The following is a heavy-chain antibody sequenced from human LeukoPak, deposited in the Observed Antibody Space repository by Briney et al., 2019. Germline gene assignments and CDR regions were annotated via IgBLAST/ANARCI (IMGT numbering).Heavy chain of an antibody. CDR3: ARGWAELQA. D-gene: IGHD1-26*01. CDR2: IYYSGST. V-gene: IGHV4-39*01. Sequence: PSETLSLTCTVSGGSISSSSYYWGWIRQPPGKGLEWIGSIYYSGSTYYNPSLKSRVTISVDTSKNQFSLKLSSVTAADTAVYHCARGWAELQAWGQGTLVTVSS. CDR1: GGSISSSSYY. J-gene: IGHJ4*02.